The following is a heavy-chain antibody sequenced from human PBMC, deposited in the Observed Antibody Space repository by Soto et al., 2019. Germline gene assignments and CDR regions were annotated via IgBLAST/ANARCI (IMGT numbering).Heavy chain of an antibody. CDR1: GLSLSNARMG. D-gene: IGHD2-15*01. Sequence: QVTLKESGPVLVKPTETVTLTCTVSGLSLSNARMGVSWIRQPPGKALEWLAHIFSNDEKSYSTSLKSRLTISKDTSKSQVVLTMTNMDPVDTATYYCARILGYCSGGSCYPYYFDYWGQGTLVTVSS. CDR2: IFSNDEK. CDR3: ARILGYCSGGSCYPYYFDY. V-gene: IGHV2-26*01. J-gene: IGHJ4*02.